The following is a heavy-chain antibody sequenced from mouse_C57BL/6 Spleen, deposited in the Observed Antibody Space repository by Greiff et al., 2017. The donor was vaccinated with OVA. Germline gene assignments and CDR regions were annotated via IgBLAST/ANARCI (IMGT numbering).Heavy chain of an antibody. CDR2: IYPGDGDT. Sequence: VQLQQSGAELVKPGASVKISCKASGYAFSSYWMNWVKQRPGKGLEWIGQIYPGDGDTNYNGKFKGKATLTADKSSSTAYLQLSSLTSEDSSVYFCARYYYGSSLNYFDYWGQGTTLTVSS. CDR1: GYAFSSYW. D-gene: IGHD1-1*01. V-gene: IGHV1-80*01. J-gene: IGHJ2*01. CDR3: ARYYYGSSLNYFDY.